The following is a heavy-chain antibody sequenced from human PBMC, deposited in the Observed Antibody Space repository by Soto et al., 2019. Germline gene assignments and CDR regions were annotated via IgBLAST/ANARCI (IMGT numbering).Heavy chain of an antibody. V-gene: IGHV4-59*12. CDR3: ARGLGNHGMEV. CDR1: GGSISSYY. CDR2: IYYSGST. J-gene: IGHJ6*02. Sequence: SETLSLTCTVSGGSISSYYWSWIRQPPGKGLEWIGYIYYSGSTNYNPSLKSRVTISVDTSKNQFSLKLSSVTAADTAVYYCARGLGNHGMEVWGQGTTVTVSS.